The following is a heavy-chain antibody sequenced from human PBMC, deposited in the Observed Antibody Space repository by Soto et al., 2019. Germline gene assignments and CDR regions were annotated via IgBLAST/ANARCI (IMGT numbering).Heavy chain of an antibody. CDR3: TTSVTGTPRAIDY. D-gene: IGHD1-7*01. Sequence: EVQVVESGGGLVKPGGSLRLSCEVSGLPFAKVWMRWIRQAPGKGLEWVGRIKSQTDGGRIDYAAPVKGRFTISRDDSKNTLHLQMNSLKTEDTAVYYCTTSVTGTPRAIDYWGQGNLVTVSS. V-gene: IGHV3-15*01. CDR2: IKSQTDGGRI. CDR1: GLPFAKVW. J-gene: IGHJ4*02.